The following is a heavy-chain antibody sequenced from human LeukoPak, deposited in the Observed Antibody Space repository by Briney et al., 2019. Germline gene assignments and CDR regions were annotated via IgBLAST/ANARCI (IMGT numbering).Heavy chain of an antibody. CDR3: ARGRAYCSSTSCYTSGYYYYYYMDV. V-gene: IGHV4-34*01. CDR1: GGSFSGYY. CDR2: INHSGST. J-gene: IGHJ6*03. Sequence: SETLSLTCAFYGGSFSGYYWSWIRQPPGKGLEWIGEINHSGSTNYNPSLKSRVTISVDTSKNQFSLKLSSVTAADTAVYYCARGRAYCSSTSCYTSGYYYYYYMDVWGKGTTVTVSS. D-gene: IGHD2-2*02.